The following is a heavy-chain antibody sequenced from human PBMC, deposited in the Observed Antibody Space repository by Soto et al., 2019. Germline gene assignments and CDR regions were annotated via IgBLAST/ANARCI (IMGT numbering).Heavy chain of an antibody. J-gene: IGHJ3*02. CDR2: ISYDGSNK. V-gene: IGHV3-30*18. D-gene: IGHD3-10*01. CDR1: GFTFSSYG. CDR3: AKQLPAGSGSYEEAFDI. Sequence: GGSLRLSCAASGFTFSSYGMHWVRQAPGKGLEWVAVISYDGSNKYYADSVKGRFTISRDNSKNTLYLQMNSLRAEDTAVYYCAKQLPAGSGSYEEAFDIWGQGTMVTVSS.